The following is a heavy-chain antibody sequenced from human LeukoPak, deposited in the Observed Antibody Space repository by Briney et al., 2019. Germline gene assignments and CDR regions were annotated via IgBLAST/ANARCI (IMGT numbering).Heavy chain of an antibody. J-gene: IGHJ4*02. CDR1: GYTFTSYY. D-gene: IGHD3-22*01. CDR3: ARSSLYYDSSGYYFCY. V-gene: IGHV1-46*01. CDR2: INPSGGST. Sequence: VASVKVSCKASGYTFTSYYMHWVRQAPGQGLEWMGIINPSGGSTSYAQKFQGIVTMTRDTSTSTVYMELSSLRSEDTAVYYCARSSLYYDSSGYYFCYWGQGTLVTVSS.